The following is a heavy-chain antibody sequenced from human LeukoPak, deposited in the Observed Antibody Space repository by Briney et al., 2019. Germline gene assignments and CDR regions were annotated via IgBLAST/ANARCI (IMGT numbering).Heavy chain of an antibody. CDR1: GFTFSSYA. V-gene: IGHV3-30-3*01. CDR2: ISYDGSNK. Sequence: GGSLRLSCAASGFTFSSYAMHWVRQAPGKGLEWVAVISYDGSNKYYADSVKGRFTISRDNSENTLYLQMNSLRAEDTAVYYCARDPRVVVIMGYFDYWGQGTLVTVSS. J-gene: IGHJ4*02. CDR3: ARDPRVVVIMGYFDY. D-gene: IGHD3-22*01.